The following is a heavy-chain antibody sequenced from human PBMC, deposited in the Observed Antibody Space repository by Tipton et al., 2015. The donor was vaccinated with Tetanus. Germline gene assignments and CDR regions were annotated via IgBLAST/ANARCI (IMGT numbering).Heavy chain of an antibody. D-gene: IGHD3/OR15-3a*01. Sequence: QLVQSGAEVKKPGASVKVSCKTSGYTFTHYGVNWVRQAPGQGLEWMGWISPFNENVNYAEKFRGRLTMTTGRSTGTVSMDLRSLKSDDTAIYYCARGRGLGPHEYFEHWGQGTLVTVSS. CDR1: GYTFTHYG. CDR3: ARGRGLGPHEYFEH. V-gene: IGHV1-18*01. CDR2: ISPFNENV. J-gene: IGHJ5*02.